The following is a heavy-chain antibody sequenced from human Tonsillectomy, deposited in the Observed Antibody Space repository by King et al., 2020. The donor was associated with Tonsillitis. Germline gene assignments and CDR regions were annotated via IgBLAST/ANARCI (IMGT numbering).Heavy chain of an antibody. CDR2: INSDGSST. V-gene: IGHV3-74*01. D-gene: IGHD5/OR15-5a*01. CDR3: VSDAPFSV. J-gene: IGHJ4*02. CDR1: GFTFSYYW. Sequence: VQLVESGGGLVQPGGSLSLSCAASGFTFSYYWMHWVRQAPGKGLVWVSRINSDGSSTAYADSVKGRFTISRDNAKNTLYLQMSSLRVEDMAVYYCVSDAPFSVWGQGTLVTVSS.